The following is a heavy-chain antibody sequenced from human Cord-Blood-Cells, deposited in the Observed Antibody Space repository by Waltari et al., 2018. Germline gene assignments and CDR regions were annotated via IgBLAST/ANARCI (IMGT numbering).Heavy chain of an antibody. CDR1: GFTFSSYA. CDR3: ARVLGQLLLSQLFDY. J-gene: IGHJ4*02. D-gene: IGHD2-2*01. V-gene: IGHV3-30*04. Sequence: QVQLVESGGGVVQPGRSLRLSCAASGFTFSSYAMHWVRQAPGKGREVVAGISYDGSNKYYADSVKGRFTISRDNSKNTRYLQMNSLRAEDTAVYYCARVLGQLLLSQLFDYWGQGTLVTVSS. CDR2: ISYDGSNK.